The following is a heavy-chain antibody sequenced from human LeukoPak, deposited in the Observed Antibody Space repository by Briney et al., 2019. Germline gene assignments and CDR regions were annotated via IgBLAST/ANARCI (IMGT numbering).Heavy chain of an antibody. D-gene: IGHD3-22*01. CDR2: ISSTSSTI. CDR3: ARAAPYYYDSSGYSAFDS. V-gene: IGHV3-48*02. J-gene: IGHJ3*02. Sequence: PGGSLRLSCAASGFTFRSYSMHWVRQAPGKGLEWVSYISSTSSTIYYADSVKGRFTISRDNAKNSLYLQMNSLRDEDTAVYYCARAAPYYYDSSGYSAFDSWGRGTMVTVSA. CDR1: GFTFRSYS.